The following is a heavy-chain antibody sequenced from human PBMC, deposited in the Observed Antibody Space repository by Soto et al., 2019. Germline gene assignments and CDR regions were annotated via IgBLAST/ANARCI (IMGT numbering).Heavy chain of an antibody. Sequence: ASVKVSCKASGYTFTSYGISWVRQAPGQGLEWMGWISAYNGNTNYAQKLQGRVTMTTDTSTSTAYMELRSLRSDDTAVYYCARDYLSPIVVVPPAMLLAYWGQGTLVTVSS. V-gene: IGHV1-18*01. J-gene: IGHJ4*02. CDR2: ISAYNGNT. CDR1: GYTFTSYG. CDR3: ARDYLSPIVVVPPAMLLAY. D-gene: IGHD2-2*01.